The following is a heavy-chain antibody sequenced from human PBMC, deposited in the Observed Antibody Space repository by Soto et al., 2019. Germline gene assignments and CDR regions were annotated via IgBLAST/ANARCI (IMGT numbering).Heavy chain of an antibody. D-gene: IGHD3-9*01. CDR1: GGSISSCGYY. J-gene: IGHJ4*02. Sequence: SETLSLTCTVSGGSISSCGYYWSWIRQHPGKGLEWIGYIYYSGSTYYNPSLKSRVTISVDTSKNQFSLKLSSVTAADTAVYYCARSPNYGILTGYPPHFDYWGQGTLVTVSS. V-gene: IGHV4-31*03. CDR2: IYYSGST. CDR3: ARSPNYGILTGYPPHFDY.